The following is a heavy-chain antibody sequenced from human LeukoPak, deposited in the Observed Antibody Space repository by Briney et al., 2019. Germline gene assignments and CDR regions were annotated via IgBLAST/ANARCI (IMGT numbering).Heavy chain of an antibody. J-gene: IGHJ6*02. V-gene: IGHV1-18*01. CDR2: ISAYNGNT. D-gene: IGHD6-6*01. CDR3: ARDRPRLNYHYYGMDV. CDR1: GYTFTSYG. Sequence: ASVKVSCKASGYTFTSYGISWVRQAPGQGLEWMGWISAYNGNTNYAQKLQGRVTMTTDTSTSTAYMELRSLRSDDTAVYYCARDRPRLNYHYYGMDVWGQGTTVTVSS.